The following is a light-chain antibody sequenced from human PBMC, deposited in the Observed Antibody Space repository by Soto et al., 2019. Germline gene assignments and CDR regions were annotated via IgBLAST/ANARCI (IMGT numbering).Light chain of an antibody. CDR2: AVS. J-gene: IGKJ5*01. V-gene: IGKV1-39*01. CDR3: QQTYNTPFT. Sequence: DIQMTQSPSSLSASIADRVTITCRASQSISSYLNWYQQKPGKAPKVLIYAVSTLQSGVPSRFSGDESGTDFTLTISSLQPEDFATYFCQQTYNTPFTFGQGTRLEI. CDR1: QSISSY.